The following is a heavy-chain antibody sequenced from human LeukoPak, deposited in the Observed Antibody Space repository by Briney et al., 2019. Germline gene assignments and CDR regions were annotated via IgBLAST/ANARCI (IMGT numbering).Heavy chain of an antibody. CDR3: ARVLYSSGWL. Sequence: TGGSLRPSCAASGFTFSSYSMNWVRQAPGKGLEWVSSISSSSSYIYYADSVKGRFTISRDNAKNSLYLQTNSLRAEDTAVYYCARVLYSSGWLWGQGTLVTVSS. CDR2: ISSSSSYI. CDR1: GFTFSSYS. V-gene: IGHV3-21*01. J-gene: IGHJ4*02. D-gene: IGHD6-19*01.